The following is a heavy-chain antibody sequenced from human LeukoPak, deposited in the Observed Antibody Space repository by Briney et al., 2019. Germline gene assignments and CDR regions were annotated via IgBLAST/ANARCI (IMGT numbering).Heavy chain of an antibody. Sequence: ASVKVSCKASGGTFSSYAISWVRQAPGQGLEWMGRIIPILGIANYAQKFQGRVTITADKSTSTAYMELSSLRSEDTAVYYCARTQLLWFGESQPDYGMDVWGQGTTVTVSS. V-gene: IGHV1-69*04. D-gene: IGHD3-10*01. CDR1: GGTFSSYA. CDR3: ARTQLLWFGESQPDYGMDV. CDR2: IIPILGIA. J-gene: IGHJ6*02.